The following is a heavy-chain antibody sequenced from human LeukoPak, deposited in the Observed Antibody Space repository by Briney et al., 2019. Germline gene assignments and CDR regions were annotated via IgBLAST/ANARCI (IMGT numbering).Heavy chain of an antibody. V-gene: IGHV1-18*01. CDR2: ISSYTGHK. CDR3: ARDAHDRSGSGDY. J-gene: IGHJ4*02. Sequence: ASVKVSCKASGYTFASYGISWVRQAPGQGLEWMGWISSYTGHKNYAQKFQDRVIMTTDTSASTAYLELRSLRSDDTAVYYCARDAHDRSGSGDYWGQGTLVTVSS. CDR1: GYTFASYG. D-gene: IGHD3-22*01.